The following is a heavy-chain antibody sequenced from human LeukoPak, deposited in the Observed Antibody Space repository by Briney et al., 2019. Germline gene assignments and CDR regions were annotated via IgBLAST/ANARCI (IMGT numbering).Heavy chain of an antibody. V-gene: IGHV4-30-4*08. D-gene: IGHD1-26*01. CDR2: IYYSGST. Sequence: SQTLSLTCTVSGGSISSGDYYWSWIRQPPGKGLEWIGYIYYSGSTYYNPSLKSRVTISVDTSKNQFSLKLSSVTAADTAVYYCARVGAPIDYYYMDVWGKGTTVTVSS. J-gene: IGHJ6*03. CDR3: ARVGAPIDYYYMDV. CDR1: GGSISSGDYY.